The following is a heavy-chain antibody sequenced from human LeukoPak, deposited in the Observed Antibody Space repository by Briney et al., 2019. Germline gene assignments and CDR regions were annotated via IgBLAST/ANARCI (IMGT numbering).Heavy chain of an antibody. V-gene: IGHV1-69*04. CDR2: IIPILGIA. J-gene: IGHJ2*01. CDR1: GGTFSSYA. Sequence: ASVKVSCKASGGTFSSYAISWVRQAPGQGLEWMGRIIPILGIANYAQKFQGRVTITADKSTSTAYMELSSLRSEDTAVYYCASPEHEITNWYFDLWGRGNLVTVSS. D-gene: IGHD5-24*01. CDR3: ASPEHEITNWYFDL.